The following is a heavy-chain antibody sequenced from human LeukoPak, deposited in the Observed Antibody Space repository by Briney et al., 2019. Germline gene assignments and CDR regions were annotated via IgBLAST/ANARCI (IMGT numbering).Heavy chain of an antibody. CDR3: ARGGLTATGFDY. CDR1: GDSFSSSNYY. CDR2: LYYSGNT. V-gene: IGHV4-39*02. J-gene: IGHJ4*02. Sequence: PSETLSLTCTVSGDSFSSSNYYWGWMRQPPGKGLEWIGNLYYSGNTYYNSSLKSRVTISADTSKNYFSLTLNSVTAADTAVYYCARGGLTATGFDYWGQGTLVTVSS. D-gene: IGHD3-16*01.